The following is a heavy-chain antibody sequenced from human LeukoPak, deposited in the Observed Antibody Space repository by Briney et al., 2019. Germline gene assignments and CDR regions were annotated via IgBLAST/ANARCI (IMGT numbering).Heavy chain of an antibody. CDR3: ARHSDCSGGSCRYYYFDY. CDR2: IYYSGST. D-gene: IGHD2-15*01. CDR1: GYSINNGYY. V-gene: IGHV4-38-2*02. J-gene: IGHJ4*02. Sequence: SETLSLTCTVSGYSINNGYYWGWIRQPPGKGLEWIGSIYYSGSTYYNPSLKSRVTISVDTSKNQFSLKLSSVTAADTAVYYCARHSDCSGGSCRYYYFDYWGQGTLVTVSS.